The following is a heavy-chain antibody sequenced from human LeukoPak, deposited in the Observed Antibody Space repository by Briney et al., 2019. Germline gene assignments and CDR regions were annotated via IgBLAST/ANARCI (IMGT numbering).Heavy chain of an antibody. CDR3: ARAILGAAYDY. CDR2: INAGNGNT. D-gene: IGHD2-21*01. J-gene: IGHJ4*02. Sequence: ASVKVSCKASGYTFTSYAMHWVRQAPGQRLEWMGWINAGNGNTKYSQKSQGRVTITRDTSASTAYMELSSLRSEDTAVYYCARAILGAAYDYWGQGTLVTVSS. CDR1: GYTFTSYA. V-gene: IGHV1-3*01.